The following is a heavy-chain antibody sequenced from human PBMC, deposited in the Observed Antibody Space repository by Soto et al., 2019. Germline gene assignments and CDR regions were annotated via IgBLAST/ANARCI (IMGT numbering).Heavy chain of an antibody. V-gene: IGHV4-59*08. CDR3: ARQSLRSGWSSFGF. CDR1: GGSFSGYY. D-gene: IGHD6-19*01. CDR2: IYYSGST. J-gene: IGHJ4*02. Sequence: SETLSLTCAVYGGSFSGYYWSWIRQPPGKGLEWIGYIYYSGSTNYNPSLKSRVTISVDTSKNQFSLKLSSVTAADTAVYYCARQSLRSGWSSFGFWGQGTLVTVSS.